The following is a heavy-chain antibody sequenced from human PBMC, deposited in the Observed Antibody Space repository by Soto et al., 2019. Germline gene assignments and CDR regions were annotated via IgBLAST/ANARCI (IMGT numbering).Heavy chain of an antibody. J-gene: IGHJ6*02. CDR2: INPNSGDT. CDR3: ARSLVRFLDWVPDHYYYTMDV. CDR1: GHTFTAYY. D-gene: IGHD3-3*01. V-gene: IGHV1-2*02. Sequence: QVQLVQSGAEVKKPGASVTVSRKPSGHTFTAYYIHWVRQAPGQGLEWMDWINPNSGDTNYSQKFQGRVTMTRDTSIRTVYMELSGLRSDDTAVYYCARSLVRFLDWVPDHYYYTMDVWGQGTTVTVSS.